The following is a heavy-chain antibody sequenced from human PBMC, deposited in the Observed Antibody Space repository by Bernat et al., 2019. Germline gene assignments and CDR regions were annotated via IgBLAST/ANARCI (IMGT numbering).Heavy chain of an antibody. Sequence: EVQLLESGGGLVQPGGSLRLSCAASGFTFSTFAMSWVRQAPGKGLEWVSAIRGGGGNTYYADSVKGRFTISRDNSKNTLHLQMNSLRAEDAAVYYCAKTEGTSATPCGYWGQGTLVTVSS. CDR2: IRGGGGNT. D-gene: IGHD2-21*01. CDR1: GFTFSTFA. J-gene: IGHJ4*02. V-gene: IGHV3-23*01. CDR3: AKTEGTSATPCGY.